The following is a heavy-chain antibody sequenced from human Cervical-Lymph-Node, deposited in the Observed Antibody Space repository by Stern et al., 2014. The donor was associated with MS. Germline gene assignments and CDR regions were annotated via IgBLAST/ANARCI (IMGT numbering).Heavy chain of an antibody. CDR2: IIPIIGTA. V-gene: IGHV1-69*01. CDR3: ARDGRHTNNFGLDV. Sequence: QVQLVQSGAEVKKPGSSVKVSCKASGGTFNVYAINWLRQAPGQGLEGMGGIIPIIGTANYAQNFQGRVTITADESTRTSSMQLSSLRSDDTAVYYCARDGRHTNNFGLDVWGQGTTVTVSS. J-gene: IGHJ6*02. CDR1: GGTFNVYA.